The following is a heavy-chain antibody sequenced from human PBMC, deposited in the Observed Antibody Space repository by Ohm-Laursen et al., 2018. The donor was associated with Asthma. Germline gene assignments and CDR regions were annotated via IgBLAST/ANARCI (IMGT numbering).Heavy chain of an antibody. J-gene: IGHJ3*02. Sequence: LRLSCAAAGFTFSDYYMSRIRQHPGKGLEWVGYIYYSGRTYYNPSLKSRVTISVDTSKNQFSLKLSSVTAADTAVYYCARDPIYYYDSSGYYYVNAFDIWGQGTMVTVSS. CDR3: ARDPIYYYDSSGYYYVNAFDI. CDR1: GFTFSDYY. D-gene: IGHD3-22*01. CDR2: IYYSGRT. V-gene: IGHV4-31*02.